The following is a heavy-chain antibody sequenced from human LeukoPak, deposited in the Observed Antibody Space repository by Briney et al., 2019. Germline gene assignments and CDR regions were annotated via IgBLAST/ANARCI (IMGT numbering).Heavy chain of an antibody. V-gene: IGHV3-23*01. CDR2: ISGSGGST. J-gene: IGHJ5*02. D-gene: IGHD6-19*01. CDR3: AKGLSGWSPFDP. CDR1: GFTFSSYA. Sequence: HPRGSLRLSCAASGFTFSSYAMSWVRQAPGKGLEWVSAISGSGGSTYYADSVKGRFTISRDNSKNTLYLQMNSLRAEDTAVYYCAKGLSGWSPFDPWGQGTLVTVSS.